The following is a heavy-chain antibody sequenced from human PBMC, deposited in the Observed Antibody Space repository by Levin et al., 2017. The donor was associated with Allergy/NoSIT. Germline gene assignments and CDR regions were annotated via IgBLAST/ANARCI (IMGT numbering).Heavy chain of an antibody. V-gene: IGHV3-23*01. CDR3: AKHMGSSLVDY. CDR1: GFTFSSYA. CDR2: ISGSGGGST. J-gene: IGHJ4*02. Sequence: GESLKISCAASGFTFSSYAMSWVRQAPGKGLEWVSTISGSGGGSTYYADFVKGRFTLSRYNSKNTLYLQMNSLRAEDTAVYYCAKHMGSSLVDYWGQGTLVTVSS. D-gene: IGHD6-6*01.